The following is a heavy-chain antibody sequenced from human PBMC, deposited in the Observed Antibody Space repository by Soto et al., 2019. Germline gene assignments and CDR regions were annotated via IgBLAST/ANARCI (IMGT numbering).Heavy chain of an antibody. CDR3: TTDADDSLWYFDY. CDR1: GFTFSNAW. D-gene: IGHD3-22*01. Sequence: EVQLVESGGGLVKPGGSLRLSCAASGFTFSNAWMNWVRQAPGKGLEWVGRIKSKTDGGTTDYAAPVKGRFTISRDDSKNTLYLQMNSLKTEDTAVYYCTTDADDSLWYFDYWGQGTLVTVSS. J-gene: IGHJ4*02. V-gene: IGHV3-15*07. CDR2: IKSKTDGGTT.